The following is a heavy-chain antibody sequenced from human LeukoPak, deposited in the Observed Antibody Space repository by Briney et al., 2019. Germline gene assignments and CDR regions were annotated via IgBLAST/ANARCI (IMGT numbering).Heavy chain of an antibody. CDR1: GDSISSDDYY. J-gene: IGHJ4*02. CDR2: FSASGNS. Sequence: SETLSLTCTVSGDSISSDDYYWSWIRQPAGKGLEWIGRFSASGNSNYNPSLKSRLTISVDTSKNQFSLKLTSVTAADTAVYYCARENYYDSCGYVYWGQGTLVTASS. CDR3: ARENYYDSCGYVY. D-gene: IGHD3-22*01. V-gene: IGHV4-61*02.